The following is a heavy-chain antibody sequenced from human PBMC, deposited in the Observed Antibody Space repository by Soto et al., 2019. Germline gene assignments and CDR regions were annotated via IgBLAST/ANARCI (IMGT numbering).Heavy chain of an antibody. Sequence: ASVKVSCKASGYTFTSYAMHWVRQAPGQRLEWMGWINAGNGNTKYSQKFQGRVTITRDTSASTAYMELSSLRSEDTAVYYCARAVTVGPGTTWFGPWGQGTLVTVSS. CDR1: GYTFTSYA. D-gene: IGHD1-1*01. V-gene: IGHV1-3*01. J-gene: IGHJ5*02. CDR2: INAGNGNT. CDR3: ARAVTVGPGTTWFGP.